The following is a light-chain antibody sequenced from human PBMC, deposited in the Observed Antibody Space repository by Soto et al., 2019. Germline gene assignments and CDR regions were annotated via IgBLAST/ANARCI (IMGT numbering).Light chain of an antibody. CDR2: GAS. CDR3: QQYNSWPPIT. V-gene: IGKV3-15*01. J-gene: IGKJ5*01. Sequence: EVVMTESPATLSVSPGERATLSCRARESVSSNLAWYQQRPGQAPRLVIYGASTRATGIPARFSGGGSGAEFTLTISSLQSEDFAVYYCQQYNSWPPITFGQGTRLEIK. CDR1: ESVSSN.